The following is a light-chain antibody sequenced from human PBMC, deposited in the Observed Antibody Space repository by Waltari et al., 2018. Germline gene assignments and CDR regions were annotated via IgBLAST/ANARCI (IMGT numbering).Light chain of an antibody. V-gene: IGKV3-11*01. CDR2: DAS. CDR3: QQRSNWPPIT. Sequence: EIVLTQSPATLYLSPGERATLSCRASQSVSSYLAWYHKKPGQAPRLLIYDASNRATGIPARFSGSGSGTDFTLTISSLEPEDFAVYYCQQRSNWPPITFGQGTRLEIK. CDR1: QSVSSY. J-gene: IGKJ5*01.